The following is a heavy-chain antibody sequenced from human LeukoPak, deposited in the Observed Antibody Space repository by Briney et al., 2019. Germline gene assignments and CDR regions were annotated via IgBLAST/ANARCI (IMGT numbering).Heavy chain of an antibody. CDR3: ARDSRDFWSGYYRFDP. V-gene: IGHV4-59*01. J-gene: IGHJ5*02. D-gene: IGHD3-3*01. Sequence: SETLSLTCTVSGGSISSYYWSWIRQPPGKGLEWMGYIWYSGSTNYNPSLKCREAISVDTSKNQFSLKLSSVTGADTAVYYCARDSRDFWSGYYRFDPWGQGTLVTVSS. CDR1: GGSISSYY. CDR2: IWYSGST.